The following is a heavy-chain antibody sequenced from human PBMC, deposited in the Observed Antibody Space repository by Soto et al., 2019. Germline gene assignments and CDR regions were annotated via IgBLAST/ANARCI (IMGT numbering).Heavy chain of an antibody. V-gene: IGHV1-46*01. D-gene: IGHD3-22*01. CDR2: INPSGGST. CDR1: GYTFTSYY. CDR3: ARDGNKYYYDSSRWFDP. J-gene: IGHJ5*02. Sequence: GASVKVSCKASGYTFTSYYMHWVRQAPGQGLEWMGIINPSGGSTSYAQKFQGRVTMTRDTSTSTVYMELSSLRSEDTAVYYCARDGNKYYYDSSRWFDPWGQGTLVTVSS.